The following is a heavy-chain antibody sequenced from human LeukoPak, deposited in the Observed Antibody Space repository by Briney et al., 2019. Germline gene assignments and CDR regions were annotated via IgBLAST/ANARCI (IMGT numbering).Heavy chain of an antibody. CDR1: GYTFTSYY. J-gene: IGHJ4*02. D-gene: IGHD3-22*01. V-gene: IGHV1-46*01. CDR3: ARDFVEWLLPWPKSSGPDY. CDR2: INPSGGST. Sequence: GASVKVSCKASGYTFTSYYMHWVRQAPGQGLEWMGIINPSGGSTSYAQKFQGRVTMTRDTSTSTVYMELSSLGSEDTAVYYCARDFVEWLLPWPKSSGPDYWGQGTLVTVSS.